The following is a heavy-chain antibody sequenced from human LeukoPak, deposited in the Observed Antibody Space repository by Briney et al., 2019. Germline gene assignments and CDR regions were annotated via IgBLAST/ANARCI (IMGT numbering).Heavy chain of an antibody. CDR1: GGSFSGYY. CDR3: ARGGRRAWELRPSHSDY. D-gene: IGHD1-26*01. Sequence: SETLSLTCAVYGGSFSGYYWSWIRQPPGKGLGWIGEINHSGSTNHNPSLKSRVTISVDTSKNQFSLKLSSVTAAGTAVYYCARGGRRAWELRPSHSDYWGQGTLVTVSS. V-gene: IGHV4-34*01. CDR2: INHSGST. J-gene: IGHJ4*02.